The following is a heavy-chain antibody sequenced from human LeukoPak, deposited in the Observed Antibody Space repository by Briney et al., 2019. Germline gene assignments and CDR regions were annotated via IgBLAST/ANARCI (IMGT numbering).Heavy chain of an antibody. D-gene: IGHD3-22*01. J-gene: IGHJ4*02. CDR3: ALTYYYDNSGYYRDY. CDR2: IIPIFGTA. V-gene: IGHV1-69*05. CDR1: GGTFSSYA. Sequence: SVKVSCKASGGTFSSYAISWVRQAPGQGLEWMGRIIPIFGTANYAQKFQGRVTITTDESTSTAYMELSSLRSEDTAVYYCALTYYYDNSGYYRDYWGQGTLVTVSS.